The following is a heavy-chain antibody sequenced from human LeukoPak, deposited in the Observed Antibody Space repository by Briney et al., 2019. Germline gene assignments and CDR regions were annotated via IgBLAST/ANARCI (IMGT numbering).Heavy chain of an antibody. CDR1: GFIFENYA. J-gene: IGHJ4*02. CDR2: IHWNGDSI. CDR3: AKDVVGTIDGLSFDF. Sequence: GGSLRLSCAASGFIFENYAMHWVRQPPGKGLEWVAGIHWNGDSIAYAKSVEDRFTISRDNAKNSLYLQMNSLRAEDTALYYCAKDVVGTIDGLSFDFWGQGALVIVSS. D-gene: IGHD5-12*01. V-gene: IGHV3-9*01.